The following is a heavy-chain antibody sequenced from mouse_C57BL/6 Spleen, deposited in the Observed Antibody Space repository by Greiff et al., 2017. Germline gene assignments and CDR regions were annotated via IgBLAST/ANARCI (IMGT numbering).Heavy chain of an antibody. CDR2: IYPGDGDT. J-gene: IGHJ1*03. CDR3: AREGYLGGYFDV. V-gene: IGHV1-80*01. Sequence: QVQLQQSGAELVKPGASVKISCKASGYAFSSYWMNWVKQRPGKGLEWIGQIYPGDGDTNYNGKFKGKATLTADKSSSTAYMQLSSLTSEDSAVYFCAREGYLGGYFDVWGTGTTVTVSS. D-gene: IGHD3-1*01. CDR1: GYAFSSYW.